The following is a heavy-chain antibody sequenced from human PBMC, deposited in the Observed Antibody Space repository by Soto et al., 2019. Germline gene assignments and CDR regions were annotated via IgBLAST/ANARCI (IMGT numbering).Heavy chain of an antibody. CDR3: ARRWLQLRGGMDV. V-gene: IGHV3-53*04. J-gene: IGHJ6*02. Sequence: EVQLVESGGGLVQPGGSLRLSCAASGFTVSSNYMSWVRQAPGKGLEWVSVIYSGGSTYYADSVKGRFTISRHNSKNTLYLQMKSLRAEDTAVYYCARRWLQLRGGMDVWGQGTTVTVSS. CDR2: IYSGGST. D-gene: IGHD5-12*01. CDR1: GFTVSSNY.